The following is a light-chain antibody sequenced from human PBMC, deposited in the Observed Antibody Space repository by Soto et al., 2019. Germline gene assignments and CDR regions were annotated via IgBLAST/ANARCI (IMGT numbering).Light chain of an antibody. CDR2: DNI. CDR3: QSYDNSLSGWV. CDR1: SSNIGAGYH. V-gene: IGLV1-40*01. J-gene: IGLJ3*02. Sequence: QSVLTQPPSVSGAPGQRVTISCTGSSSNIGAGYHVHWYQQLPGTAPKLLIYDNINRPSGVPDRFSGSKSGTSASLAITGLQAEDEADYYCQSYDNSLSGWVFGGGTKLTVL.